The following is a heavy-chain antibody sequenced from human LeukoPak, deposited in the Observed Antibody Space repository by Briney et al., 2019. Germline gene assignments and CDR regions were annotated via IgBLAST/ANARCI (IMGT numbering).Heavy chain of an antibody. Sequence: GASVKVSCKAFGYTFTSYYMHWVRQAPGQGLEWMGIINPSCGSTSYAQKFQGRVTMTRDTSTSTVYMELSSLRSEDTAVYYCARERSRAHIVVVPAAMSWFDPWGQGTLVTVSS. CDR3: ARERSRAHIVVVPAAMSWFDP. V-gene: IGHV1-46*01. J-gene: IGHJ5*02. CDR2: INPSCGST. D-gene: IGHD2-2*01. CDR1: GYTFTSYY.